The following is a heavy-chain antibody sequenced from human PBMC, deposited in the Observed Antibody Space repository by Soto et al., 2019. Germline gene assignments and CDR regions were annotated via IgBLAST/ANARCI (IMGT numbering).Heavy chain of an antibody. J-gene: IGHJ6*02. Sequence: PSETLSLTCAVSGGSISRNNWWNWVRQSPGKVLEWIGEIYHSGSTNYNPSLKSRVTISMDKAKNQLFLKLSTVTAADTAVYYCASGPGYAHEGYYYYGVDFWGQGTTVTVSS. CDR3: ASGPGYAHEGYYYYGVDF. CDR1: GGSISRNNW. CDR2: IYHSGST. V-gene: IGHV4-4*02. D-gene: IGHD5-12*01.